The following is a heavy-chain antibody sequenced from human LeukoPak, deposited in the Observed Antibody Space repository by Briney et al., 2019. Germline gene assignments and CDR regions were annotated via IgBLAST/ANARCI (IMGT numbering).Heavy chain of an antibody. D-gene: IGHD6-19*01. CDR2: INPNSGGT. J-gene: IGHJ4*02. V-gene: IGHV1-2*02. Sequence: ASVKVSCKTSGYTFSDYYIHWIRQAPGQGLEWMGWINPNSGGTNYAQKFQGRVTMTRDTSLSTAYMELSRLTSDDTAVYYCARDSLRIAVTGPLGYWGQGTLVTVSS. CDR3: ARDSLRIAVTGPLGY. CDR1: GYTFSDYY.